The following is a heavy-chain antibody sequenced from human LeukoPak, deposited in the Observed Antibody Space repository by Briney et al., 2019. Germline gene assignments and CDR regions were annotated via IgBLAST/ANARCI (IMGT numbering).Heavy chain of an antibody. V-gene: IGHV1-69*04. Sequence: SVKVSCKASGGTFISYAISWVRQAPGQGREWMGRIIPILGIANYAQKFQGRVTITADKSTSTAYMELSSLRSEDTAVYYCARAPMSYYDSTDWFDPWGQGTLVTVSS. CDR2: IIPILGIA. CDR1: GGTFISYA. CDR3: ARAPMSYYDSTDWFDP. D-gene: IGHD3-22*01. J-gene: IGHJ5*02.